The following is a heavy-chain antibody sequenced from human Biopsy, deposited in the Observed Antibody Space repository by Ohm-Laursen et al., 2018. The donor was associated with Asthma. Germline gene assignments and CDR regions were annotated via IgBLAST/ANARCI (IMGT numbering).Heavy chain of an antibody. D-gene: IGHD3-3*01. CDR3: ARGPEWSGLDI. V-gene: IGHV4-34*04. CDR2: SDHRGNT. J-gene: IGHJ6*02. Sequence: SETLSLTWSMYGLSSSAYYWTWIRQTPGKGLEWIGESDHRGNTNTNATLKSRATISKAKSANEFSLKMKSVTAADTAIYYCARGPEWSGLDIWGQGTTVTVS. CDR1: GLSSSAYY.